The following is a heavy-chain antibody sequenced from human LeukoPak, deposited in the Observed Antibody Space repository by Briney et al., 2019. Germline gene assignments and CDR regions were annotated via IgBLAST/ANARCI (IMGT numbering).Heavy chain of an antibody. V-gene: IGHV1-46*01. CDR1: GYTFTGYY. Sequence: ASVKVSCKASGYTFTGYYMHWVRQAPGQGLEWMGIINPSGGSTSYAQKFQGRVTMTRDTSISTAYMELTRLTSDDTAVYYCARGLRAAVFDIWGQGTMVTVSS. CDR2: INPSGGST. D-gene: IGHD2-2*01. J-gene: IGHJ3*02. CDR3: ARGLRAAVFDI.